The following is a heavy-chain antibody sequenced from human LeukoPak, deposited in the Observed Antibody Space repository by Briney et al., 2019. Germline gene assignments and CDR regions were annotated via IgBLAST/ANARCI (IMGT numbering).Heavy chain of an antibody. CDR3: ARDYYDSSGYYFNWFDP. V-gene: IGHV4-59*01. CDR2: IYYSGST. CDR1: GGSISSYY. J-gene: IGHJ5*02. Sequence: PSETLSLTCTVSGGSISSYYWSWIRQPPGKGLEWIGYIYYSGSTNYNPSLKSRVTISVDTSKNQFSLKLSSVTAADTAVYYCARDYYDSSGYYFNWFDPWGQGTLVTVSP. D-gene: IGHD3-22*01.